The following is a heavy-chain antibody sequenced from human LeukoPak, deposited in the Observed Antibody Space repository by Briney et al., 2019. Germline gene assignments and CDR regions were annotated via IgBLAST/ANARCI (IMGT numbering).Heavy chain of an antibody. D-gene: IGHD2-2*01. CDR2: IDPSDSYT. CDR3: ARQEPAAMRYYYYGMDV. J-gene: IGHJ6*04. V-gene: IGHV5-10-1*01. CDR1: GYSFTSYW. Sequence: GESLKISCKGSGYSFTSYWISWVRQMPGKGLEWMGRIDPSDSYTNYSPSFQGHVTISADKSTSTAYLQWSSLKASDTAMYYCARQEPAAMRYYYYGMDVWSKGTTVTVSS.